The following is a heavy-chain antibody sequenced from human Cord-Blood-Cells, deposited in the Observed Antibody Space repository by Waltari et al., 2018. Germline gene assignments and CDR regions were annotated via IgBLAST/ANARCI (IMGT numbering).Heavy chain of an antibody. D-gene: IGHD2-8*01. CDR1: GGSFSGYY. V-gene: IGHV4-34*01. CDR3: ARGAVLMVYAIGAFDI. J-gene: IGHJ3*02. Sequence: QVQLQQWGAGLLKPSETLSLTCAVYGGSFSGYYWSWIRQPPGKGLEWIGEINHSGSTNYNPSLKSRVTISVDTSKNQFSLKLSSVTAADTAVYYCARGAVLMVYAIGAFDIWGQGTMVTVSS. CDR2: INHSGST.